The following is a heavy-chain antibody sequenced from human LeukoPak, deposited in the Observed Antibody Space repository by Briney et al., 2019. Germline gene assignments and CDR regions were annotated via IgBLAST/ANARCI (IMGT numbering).Heavy chain of an antibody. CDR2: ISGSGGST. CDR3: EKDDRDGDHVVVDH. D-gene: IGHD4-17*01. J-gene: IGHJ4*02. Sequence: GGSLRLSFAASGFTFSSYAMGGVRQAPGKGLEWVSLISGSGGSTYYADSVKGRFTVSRDNSKNTQYLQMNSLRAEDTAIYYCEKDDRDGDHVVVDHWGQGTLVTVSS. CDR1: GFTFSSYA. V-gene: IGHV3-23*01.